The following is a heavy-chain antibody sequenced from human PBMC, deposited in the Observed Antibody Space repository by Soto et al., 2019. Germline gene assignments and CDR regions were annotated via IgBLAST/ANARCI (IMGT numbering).Heavy chain of an antibody. Sequence: QVQLQESGPGLVKPSQTLSLTCTVSGGSVSSNIYYWTWIRQHPGKGPEWIGHIYYSGSTYYNPSLKSRVTISLYTAKNQFSLKLTSVTAADTAVYYCARGYDYDSGGYFFDYWGQGTLVTVSS. D-gene: IGHD3-22*01. CDR2: IYYSGST. CDR1: GGSVSSNIYY. J-gene: IGHJ4*02. V-gene: IGHV4-31*03. CDR3: ARGYDYDSGGYFFDY.